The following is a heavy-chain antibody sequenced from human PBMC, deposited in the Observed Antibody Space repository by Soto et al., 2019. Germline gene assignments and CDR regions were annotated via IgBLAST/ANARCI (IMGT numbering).Heavy chain of an antibody. CDR1: GFTFSSYA. V-gene: IGHV3-23*01. D-gene: IGHD2-15*01. Sequence: DVQLLESGGGLVQPEGSLRLSCAASGFTFSSYAMGWVRQGPGKGLEGVAVVSIGGSTHYADSVGGRFTISRDNSKNTLSLQKNSLTAEDTAVYFCAKRRGAGGHFDYWGQGALVTVSS. CDR3: AKRRGAGGHFDY. J-gene: IGHJ4*02. CDR2: VSIGGST.